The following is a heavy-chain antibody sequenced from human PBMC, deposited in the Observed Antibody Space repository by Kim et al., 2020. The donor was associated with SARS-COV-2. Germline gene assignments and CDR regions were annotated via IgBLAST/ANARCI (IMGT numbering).Heavy chain of an antibody. V-gene: IGHV3-7*01. J-gene: IGHJ6*02. CDR3: ARDSPYSSSPHYYYGMDV. CDR1: GFTFSSYW. D-gene: IGHD6-13*01. Sequence: GGSLRLSCAASGFTFSSYWMSWVRQAPGKGLEWVANIKQDGSEKYYVDSVKGRFTISRDNAKNSLYLQMNSLRAEDTAVYYCARDSPYSSSPHYYYGMDVWGQGTTVTVSS. CDR2: IKQDGSEK.